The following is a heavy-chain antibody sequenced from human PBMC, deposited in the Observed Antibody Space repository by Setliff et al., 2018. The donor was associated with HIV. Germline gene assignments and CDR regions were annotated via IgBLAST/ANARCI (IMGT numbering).Heavy chain of an antibody. J-gene: IGHJ6*03. CDR2: INPHTGVT. Sequence: VKVSCKTSGYIFIRYYIFWVRQAPGQGLEWMGNINPHTGVTRYAEKFQGRVTMSLDTSKKHFSLKLKSVTAADTAVYYCALTGHRLLRGYMDVWGKGTTVTVSS. CDR3: ALTGHRLLRGYMDV. D-gene: IGHD2-15*01. V-gene: IGHV1-2*02. CDR1: GYIFIRYY.